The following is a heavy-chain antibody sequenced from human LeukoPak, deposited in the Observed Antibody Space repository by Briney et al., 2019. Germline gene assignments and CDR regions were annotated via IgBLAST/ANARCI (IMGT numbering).Heavy chain of an antibody. D-gene: IGHD6-13*01. V-gene: IGHV3-30*18. Sequence: GGSLRLSCAASGFTFSSYGMHWVRQAPGKGLEWVAVISYDGSNKYYADSVKGRFTISRDNSKNTLYLQMNSLRAEDTAVYYCAKGEWTAGTGFDYWRQGTLVTVSS. CDR2: ISYDGSNK. J-gene: IGHJ4*02. CDR3: AKGEWTAGTGFDY. CDR1: GFTFSSYG.